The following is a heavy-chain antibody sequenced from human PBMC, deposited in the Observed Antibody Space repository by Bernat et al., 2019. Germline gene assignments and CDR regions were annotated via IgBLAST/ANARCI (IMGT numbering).Heavy chain of an antibody. J-gene: IGHJ6*02. D-gene: IGHD2-15*01. CDR2: IRSKAYGGTT. Sequence: EVQLVESGGGLVKPGRSLRLSCTASGFTFGDYAMSWFRQAPGKGLEWVGFIRSKAYGGTTEYAASVKGRFTISRDDSKSIAYLQMNSLKTEDTAVYYCTSGYCSGGSCRDGYYYGMDVWGQGTTVTVSS. CDR3: TSGYCSGGSCRDGYYYGMDV. CDR1: GFTFGDYA. V-gene: IGHV3-49*05.